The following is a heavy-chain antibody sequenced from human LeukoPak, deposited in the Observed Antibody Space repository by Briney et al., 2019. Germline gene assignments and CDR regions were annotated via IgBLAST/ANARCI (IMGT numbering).Heavy chain of an antibody. CDR2: IYSGGST. V-gene: IGHV3-53*01. J-gene: IGHJ6*03. D-gene: IGHD1-26*01. CDR1: GFTFSIYA. CDR3: ARVREHMDV. Sequence: GGSLRLSCATSGFTFSIYAMTWVRQAPGKGLECISVIYSGGSTDYADSVKGRLTISRDNSKNTLYLQMNSLRAEDTAVYYCARVREHMDVWGKGTTVTISS.